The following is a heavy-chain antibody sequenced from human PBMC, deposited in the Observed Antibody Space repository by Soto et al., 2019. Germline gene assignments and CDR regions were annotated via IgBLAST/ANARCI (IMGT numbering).Heavy chain of an antibody. CDR1: GFTFSSYG. D-gene: IGHD6-19*01. Sequence: GGSLRLSCAASGFTFSSYGMHWVRQAPGKGLEWVAVISYDGSNKYYADSVKGRFTISRDNSKNTLYLQMNSLRAEDTAVYYCAKGLVAVAGYFDYWGQGTLVTVSS. J-gene: IGHJ4*02. CDR3: AKGLVAVAGYFDY. CDR2: ISYDGSNK. V-gene: IGHV3-30*18.